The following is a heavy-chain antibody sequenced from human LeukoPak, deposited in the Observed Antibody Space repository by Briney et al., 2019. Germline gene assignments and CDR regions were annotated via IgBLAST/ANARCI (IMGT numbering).Heavy chain of an antibody. D-gene: IGHD3-10*01. V-gene: IGHV1-18*01. CDR1: GYTFTSYG. CDR2: ISSYNGNT. CDR3: ARDIVMVRGVMTASRRAFDI. J-gene: IGHJ3*02. Sequence: GASVKVSCKASGYTFTSYGLSWERQAPGQGLEWMGWISSYNGNTNYAQKLQGRVTMTTDTSTSTAYMELRSLRSDDTAVYYCARDIVMVRGVMTASRRAFDIWGQGTMVTVSS.